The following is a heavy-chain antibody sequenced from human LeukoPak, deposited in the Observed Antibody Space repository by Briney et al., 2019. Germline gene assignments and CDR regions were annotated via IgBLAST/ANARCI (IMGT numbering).Heavy chain of an antibody. CDR2: ISAYNGNT. J-gene: IGHJ4*02. CDR3: ARARGLYYDILTGYSHFDY. CDR1: GYTLTSYG. D-gene: IGHD3-9*01. Sequence: ASVKVSCKASGYTLTSYGISWVRQAPGQGLEWMGWISAYNGNTNYAQKLQGRVTMTTDTPTSTAYMELRSLRSDDTAVYYCARARGLYYDILTGYSHFDYWGQGTLVTVSS. V-gene: IGHV1-18*04.